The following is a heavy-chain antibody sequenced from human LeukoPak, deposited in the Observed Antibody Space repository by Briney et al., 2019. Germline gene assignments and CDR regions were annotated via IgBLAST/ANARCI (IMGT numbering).Heavy chain of an antibody. CDR3: ARGGFRYYYDSSGTFDY. J-gene: IGHJ4*02. Sequence: SETVSLTCAVYGGSFSGYYWSWIRQPPGKGLEWIGEINHSGSTNYNPSLKSRVTISVDTSKNQFSLKLSSVTAADTAVYYCARGGFRYYYDSSGTFDYWGQGTLVTVSS. V-gene: IGHV4-34*01. D-gene: IGHD3-22*01. CDR2: INHSGST. CDR1: GGSFSGYY.